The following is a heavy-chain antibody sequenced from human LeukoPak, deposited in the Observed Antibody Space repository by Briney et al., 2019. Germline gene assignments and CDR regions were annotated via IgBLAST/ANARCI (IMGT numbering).Heavy chain of an antibody. CDR3: ARDGPPGYCSGSSCYGY. V-gene: IGHV1-69*01. CDR1: GGTFSSYA. D-gene: IGHD2-15*01. CDR2: IIPIFGTA. Sequence: GSSVKVSCKASGGTFSSYAISWVRQAPGQGLEWMGGIIPIFGTANYAQKFQGRVTITADESTSTAYMELSSLRSEDTAVYYCARDGPPGYCSGSSCYGYWGQGTLVTVSS. J-gene: IGHJ4*02.